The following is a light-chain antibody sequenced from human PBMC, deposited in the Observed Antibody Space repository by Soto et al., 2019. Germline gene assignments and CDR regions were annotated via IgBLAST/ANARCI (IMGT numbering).Light chain of an antibody. CDR3: LVWDSIGDNYV. Sequence: ELTQPPSVSVAPGETARITCGRNNIGSDTVHWYQQKPGQAPVVVVYDDSERPSGTPERISGSNSGDTATLTIRRVEAGDEADYYCLVWDSIGDNYVFGSGTKGTVL. CDR1: NIGSDT. V-gene: IGLV3-21*02. J-gene: IGLJ1*01. CDR2: DDS.